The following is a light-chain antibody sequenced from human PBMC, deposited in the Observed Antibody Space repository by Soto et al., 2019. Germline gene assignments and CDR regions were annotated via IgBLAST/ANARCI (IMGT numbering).Light chain of an antibody. V-gene: IGLV1-40*01. J-gene: IGLJ7*01. CDR1: SSNIGAGYD. CDR3: QSYDISLSGVV. CDR2: GNN. Sequence: QSVLTQPPSVSGAPGQRVTFSCTGSSSNIGAGYDVHWYHQLPGAAPKLIIYGNNNRPSGVPDRFSGSKSGTSASLAITGIQAEDEADYYCQSYDISLSGVVFGGGTQLTVL.